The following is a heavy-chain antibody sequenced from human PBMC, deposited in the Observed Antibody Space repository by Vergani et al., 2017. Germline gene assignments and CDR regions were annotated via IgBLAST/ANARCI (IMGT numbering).Heavy chain of an antibody. D-gene: IGHD5-12*01. CDR3: AKTNPRNSGYDYLCYYHAMDI. J-gene: IGHJ6*02. CDR2: ISGSGGST. CDR1: GFTFNHYA. Sequence: EVQLLESGGDLVQPGGSLRLSCAASGFTFNHYAMNWVRQAPGKGLEWVSGISGSGGSTYYAGSVKGRFTISRDSSKNTLYLQMNSLSAGDTAVYYCAKTNPRNSGYDYLCYYHAMDIWGQGPTFTVSS. V-gene: IGHV3-23*01.